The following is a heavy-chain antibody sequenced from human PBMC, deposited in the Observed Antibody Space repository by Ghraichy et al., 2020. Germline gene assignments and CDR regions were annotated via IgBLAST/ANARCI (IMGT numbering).Heavy chain of an antibody. V-gene: IGHV4-59*08. CDR1: GGSISSYY. Sequence: SQTLSLTCTVSGGSISSYYWSWIRQPPGKGLEWIGYIYYSGSTNYNPSLKSRVTISVDTSKNQFSLKLSSVTAADTAVYYCARQGPRIAARPYYYYYMDVWGKGTTVTVSS. D-gene: IGHD6-6*01. CDR3: ARQGPRIAARPYYYYYMDV. J-gene: IGHJ6*03. CDR2: IYYSGST.